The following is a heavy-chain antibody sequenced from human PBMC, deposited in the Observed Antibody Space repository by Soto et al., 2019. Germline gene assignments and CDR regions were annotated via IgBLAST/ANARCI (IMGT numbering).Heavy chain of an antibody. CDR3: ARHFDAPNAFDI. V-gene: IGHV4-31*03. Sequence: SETLSLTCTVSGGSISNGDYYWSWIRQLPGKGLEWIGNIHYSGRTYYNPSLKSRLTISVETSQNQFALTLTSVTAADTAVFYCARHFDAPNAFDIWGQGTMVTVSS. D-gene: IGHD3-9*01. CDR2: IHYSGRT. J-gene: IGHJ3*02. CDR1: GGSISNGDYY.